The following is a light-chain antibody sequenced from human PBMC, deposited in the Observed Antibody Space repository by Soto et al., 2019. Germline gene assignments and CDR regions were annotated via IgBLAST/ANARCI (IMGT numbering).Light chain of an antibody. CDR2: GAS. CDR3: HQYVTSPPT. CDR1: QSVSSNY. J-gene: IGKJ1*01. V-gene: IGKV3-20*01. Sequence: EIVLTQSPGTLSLSPGERATLSSRASQSVSSNYLAWYQQKPGQAPRLLIYGASSRATGIPDRFSGSGSGTDFTLTISRLQPEDFAVYYCHQYVTSPPTFGQGTKVEIK.